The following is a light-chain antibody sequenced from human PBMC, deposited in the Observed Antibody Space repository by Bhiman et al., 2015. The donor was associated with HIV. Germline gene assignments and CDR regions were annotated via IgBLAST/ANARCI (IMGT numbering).Light chain of an antibody. CDR2: DVN. J-gene: IGLJ3*02. Sequence: QSALTQPASVSGSPGQSITISCTGTGSDVGGYNYVSWYQQHPAKAPKLMIYDVNKRPSGISNRFSGSKSGNTASLTISGLQAEDEADYYCGSYTSSSTRVFGGGTKLTVL. V-gene: IGLV2-14*01. CDR1: GSDVGGYNY. CDR3: GSYTSSSTRV.